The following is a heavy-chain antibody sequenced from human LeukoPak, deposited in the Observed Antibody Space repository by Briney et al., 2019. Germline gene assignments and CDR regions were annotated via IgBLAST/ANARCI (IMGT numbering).Heavy chain of an antibody. Sequence: SETLSLTCTVSGDSISSYYWSWIRQPAGKGLEWIGRIYTSGSTNYNPSLKSRVTISVDTSKNQFSLKLSSVTAADTAVYYCASIPYDFWSGPLSYYFDYWGQGTLVTVSS. CDR2: IYTSGST. CDR3: ASIPYDFWSGPLSYYFDY. V-gene: IGHV4-4*07. J-gene: IGHJ4*02. D-gene: IGHD3-3*01. CDR1: GDSISSYY.